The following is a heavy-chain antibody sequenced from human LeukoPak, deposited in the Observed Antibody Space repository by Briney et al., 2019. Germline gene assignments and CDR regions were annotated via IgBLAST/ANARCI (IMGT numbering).Heavy chain of an antibody. CDR2: INPNSGGT. CDR3: ARIVGATYTYWFDP. CDR1: GYTLTGYY. Sequence: ASVKVSCKASGYTLTGYYMHWVRQAPGQGLEWMGWINPNSGGTNYAQKFQGRVTMTRDTSISTAYMELSRLRSDDTAVYYCARIVGATYTYWFDPWGQGTLVTVSS. V-gene: IGHV1-2*02. J-gene: IGHJ5*02. D-gene: IGHD1-26*01.